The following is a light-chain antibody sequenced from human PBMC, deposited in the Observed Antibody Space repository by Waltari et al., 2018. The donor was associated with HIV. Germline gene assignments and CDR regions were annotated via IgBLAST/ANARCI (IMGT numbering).Light chain of an antibody. V-gene: IGKV1-39*01. CDR3: LQSFITPLT. J-gene: IGKJ3*01. CDR1: QYIDNF. CDR2: DTS. Sequence: DIQMTQSPSSLSASVGDTVTITCRASQYIDNFLSWYQQTPGKAPRLLIYDTSNGQSGVPSRVSGSGYGTDFTLTINTLQPEDFATYFCLQSFITPLTFGPGTKVDLK.